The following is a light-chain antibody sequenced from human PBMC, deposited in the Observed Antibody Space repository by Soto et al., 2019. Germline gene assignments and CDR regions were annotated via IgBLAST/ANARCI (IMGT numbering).Light chain of an antibody. V-gene: IGKV3-20*01. CDR3: QQYTSSPRT. CDR1: QSVRSDY. Sequence: EIVLTQSPGTLSLSPGERATLSCRASQSVRSDYLAWYQQKRGQAPRLLIYGASSRATDIPDRFSGSGFGTDFTLTITRLEPEDFAVYCCQQYTSSPRTFGQGTKLEIK. J-gene: IGKJ2*02. CDR2: GAS.